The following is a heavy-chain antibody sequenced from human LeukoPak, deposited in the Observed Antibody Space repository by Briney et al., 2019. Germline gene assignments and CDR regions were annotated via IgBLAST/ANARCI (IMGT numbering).Heavy chain of an antibody. CDR3: ARGSGRCYRPESAFDI. Sequence: PGGSLRLSCAASGFTVSSNYMCWVRQAPREGLEWVSVIYSGVSTYYADSVKGRFTISRDNSKNPLSLQMNSLRAEDTAVYYCARGSGRCYRPESAFDIWGQGTMVTVSS. CDR2: IYSGVST. V-gene: IGHV3-53*01. CDR1: GFTVSSNY. D-gene: IGHD3-16*02. J-gene: IGHJ3*02.